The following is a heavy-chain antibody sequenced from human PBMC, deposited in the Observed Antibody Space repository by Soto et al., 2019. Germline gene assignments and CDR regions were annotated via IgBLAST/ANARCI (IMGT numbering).Heavy chain of an antibody. CDR1: GGSFSGYQ. D-gene: IGHD1-1*01. CDR3: ARGWRFDP. CDR2: INHSGTT. Sequence: SETLSLTCGVYGGSFSGYQWNWIRQSPGQGLEWIGEINHSGTTKYNPSLESRINLSVDTSKKQFSLKMFSVTAADTAIYYCARGWRFDPWGQATQVT. V-gene: IGHV4-34*01. J-gene: IGHJ5*02.